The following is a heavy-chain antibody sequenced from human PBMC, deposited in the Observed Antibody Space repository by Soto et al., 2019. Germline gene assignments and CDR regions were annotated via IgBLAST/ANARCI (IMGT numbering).Heavy chain of an antibody. CDR3: ARDPPRFLEWSSPDHWFEP. D-gene: IGHD3-3*01. J-gene: IGHJ5*02. V-gene: IGHV1-69*04. Sequence: SVKVSCKASGGTFSSYTISWVRQAPGQGLEWMGRIIPILGIANYAQKFQGRVTITADKSTSTAYMELSSLRSEDTAVYYCARDPPRFLEWSSPDHWFEPRAQGTLVTVSS. CDR2: IIPILGIA. CDR1: GGTFSSYT.